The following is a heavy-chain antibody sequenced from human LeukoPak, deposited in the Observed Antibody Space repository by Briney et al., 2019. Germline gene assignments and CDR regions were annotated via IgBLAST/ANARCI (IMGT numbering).Heavy chain of an antibody. J-gene: IGHJ6*02. CDR2: IYYSGST. CDR3: ARDGGIASSGLYYYYGMDV. Sequence: PSETLSLTCSVSSGTISNYYWHWIRQPPGKGLEWIGYIYYSGSTNYNPSLKSRVIMSMDTSKKQFSLKLSSVTAADTAVYYCARDGGIASSGLYYYYGMDVWGQGTAVTVSS. V-gene: IGHV4-59*12. D-gene: IGHD6-13*01. CDR1: SGTISNYY.